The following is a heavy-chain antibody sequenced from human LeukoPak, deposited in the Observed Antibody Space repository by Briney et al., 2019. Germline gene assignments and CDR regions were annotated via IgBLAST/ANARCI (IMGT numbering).Heavy chain of an antibody. D-gene: IGHD5-24*01. CDR1: GFTFNNYA. CDR2: ISYGGSDK. Sequence: QPGRSLRLSCAASGFTFNNYAVHWVRQAPGKGLEWVAIISYGGSDKEYADSVKGRFTISRDNSKNTLYLQMNSLRVEDTAVYYCARDPRWLQCFDYWGRGTLVTVSS. V-gene: IGHV3-30-3*01. CDR3: ARDPRWLQCFDY. J-gene: IGHJ4*02.